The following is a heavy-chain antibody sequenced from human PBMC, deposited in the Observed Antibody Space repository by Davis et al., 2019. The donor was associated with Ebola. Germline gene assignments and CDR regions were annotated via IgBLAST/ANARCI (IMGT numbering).Heavy chain of an antibody. D-gene: IGHD2-2*01. CDR2: IFPGDSDT. V-gene: IGHV5-51*01. J-gene: IGHJ6*04. CDR3: ARLSAAGYYYYYYGMDV. CDR1: GYSFTSYC. Sequence: GESLKISCKGSGYSFTSYCIGWVRQMPGKGLECMGIIFPGDSDTRYSPSFQGQVTISADKSISTAYLQWSSLKASDTAMYYCARLSAAGYYYYYYGMDVWGKGTTVTVSS.